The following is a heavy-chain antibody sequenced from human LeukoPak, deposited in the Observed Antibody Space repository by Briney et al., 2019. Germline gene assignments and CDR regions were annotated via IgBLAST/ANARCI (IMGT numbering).Heavy chain of an antibody. Sequence: GGSLRLSCAASGFTFSDYYMTWIRQAPGKGLEWVSYISSSGSTKYYTDSVKGRFTISRDNAKNSLYLQMNSLRAEDTAVYYCARDRRNAFDIWGQGTMVTVSS. J-gene: IGHJ3*02. CDR3: ARDRRNAFDI. V-gene: IGHV3-11*04. CDR1: GFTFSDYY. CDR2: ISSSGSTK.